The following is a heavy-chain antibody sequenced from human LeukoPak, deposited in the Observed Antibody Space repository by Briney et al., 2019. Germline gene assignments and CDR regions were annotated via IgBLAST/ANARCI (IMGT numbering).Heavy chain of an antibody. D-gene: IGHD6-13*01. J-gene: IGHJ4*02. CDR3: ARGTSSWYFFGYYFDY. Sequence: SETLSLTCTVSGGSISSYYWSWIRQPPGKGLEWVGYIYYSGTTKYNPSLKSRVSISVDTSKNQFSLKLSSVTAADTAVYYCARGTSSWYFFGYYFDYWGQGTLVTVSS. CDR1: GGSISSYY. CDR2: IYYSGTT. V-gene: IGHV4-59*01.